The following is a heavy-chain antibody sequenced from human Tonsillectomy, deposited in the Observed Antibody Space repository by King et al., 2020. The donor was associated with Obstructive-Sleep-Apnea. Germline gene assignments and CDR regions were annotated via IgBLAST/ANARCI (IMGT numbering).Heavy chain of an antibody. CDR1: GFTLRIYA. Sequence: EVQLVESGGGLVQPGGSLRLSCAASGFTLRIYAMSWVRQAPGKGLEWVSAISGSGGGTYYADSVKGRFTISRDNSKNTLYLQMNSLRAEDTAVYYCAKSTGIAVTGTFDYWGQGTLVTVSS. V-gene: IGHV3-23*04. D-gene: IGHD6-19*01. CDR3: AKSTGIAVTGTFDY. CDR2: ISGSGGGT. J-gene: IGHJ4*02.